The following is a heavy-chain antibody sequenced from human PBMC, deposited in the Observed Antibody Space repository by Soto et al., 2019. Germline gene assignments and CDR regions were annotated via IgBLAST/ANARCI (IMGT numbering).Heavy chain of an antibody. D-gene: IGHD5-18*01. J-gene: IGHJ6*02. CDR2: ISWNSGSI. V-gene: IGHV3-9*01. CDR1: GFTFDDYA. CDR3: AKDRGYSYGYYGMDV. Sequence: GGSLRLSCAASGFTFDDYAMHWVRQAPGKGLEWVSGISWNSGSIGYADSVKGRFTISRDNAKNSLYLQMNSLRAEDTALYYCAKDRGYSYGYYGMDVWGQGTTVTVSS.